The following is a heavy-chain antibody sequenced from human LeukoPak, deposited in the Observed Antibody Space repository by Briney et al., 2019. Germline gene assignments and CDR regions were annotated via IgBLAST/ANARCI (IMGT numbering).Heavy chain of an antibody. J-gene: IGHJ4*02. D-gene: IGHD3-10*01. CDR2: ISSASITI. CDR1: GFTFDKNS. V-gene: IGHV3-48*01. CDR3: ARDYYRSGSYAVDF. Sequence: PGGAPRISLAAPGFTFDKNSMNLVRQAPREGPEWGSHISSASITIYYADSVKGRFTISRDNAKSSLYLHMTSLRAEDTALYYCARDYYRSGSYAVDFWGQGTLVTVSS.